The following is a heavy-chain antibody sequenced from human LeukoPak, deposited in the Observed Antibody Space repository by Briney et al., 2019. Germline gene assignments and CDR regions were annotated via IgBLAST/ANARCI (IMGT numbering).Heavy chain of an antibody. CDR2: ISAYNGNT. CDR1: GYTFTSYG. D-gene: IGHD3-22*01. V-gene: IGHV1-18*01. Sequence: ASVKVSCKASGYTFTSYGISWVRQAPGQGLEWMGWISAYNGNTNYAQKLQGRVTMTTDTSTSTAYMELRSLRSDDTAVYYCARVDQYYYDSSGYPDWYFDLWGRGTLVTVSS. CDR3: ARVDQYYYDSSGYPDWYFDL. J-gene: IGHJ2*01.